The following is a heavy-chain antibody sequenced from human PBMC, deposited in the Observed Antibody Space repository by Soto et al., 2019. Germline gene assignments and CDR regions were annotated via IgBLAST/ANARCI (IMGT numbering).Heavy chain of an antibody. J-gene: IGHJ6*02. D-gene: IGHD2-21*02. Sequence: SLRLSCAASGFTFSSYGMHWVRQAPGKGLEWVAVISYDGSNKYYADSVKGRFTISRDNSKNTLYLQMNSLRAEDTAVYYCAKDLSVVTHYYYGMDFWGQGTTVTVSS. CDR2: ISYDGSNK. CDR1: GFTFSSYG. CDR3: AKDLSVVTHYYYGMDF. V-gene: IGHV3-30*18.